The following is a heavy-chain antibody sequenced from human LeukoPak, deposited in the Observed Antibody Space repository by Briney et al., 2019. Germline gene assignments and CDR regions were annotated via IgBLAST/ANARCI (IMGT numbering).Heavy chain of an antibody. V-gene: IGHV1-69*04. D-gene: IGHD5-18*01. J-gene: IGHJ4*02. CDR2: IIPILGIA. Sequence: SVKVSCKASGGTFSSYAISWVRQAPGQGLEWMGRIIPILGIANYAQKFQGRVTITADESTSTAYMELSSLRSEDTAVHYCARVDTAMVIDYWGQGTLVTVSS. CDR1: GGTFSSYA. CDR3: ARVDTAMVIDY.